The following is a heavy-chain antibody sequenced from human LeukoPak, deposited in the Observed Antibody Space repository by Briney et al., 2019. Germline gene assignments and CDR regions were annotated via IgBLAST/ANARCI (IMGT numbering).Heavy chain of an antibody. V-gene: IGHV1-18*01. CDR1: GYTFTSYG. CDR3: AREKGAGLTGYYKPQYYYYMDV. J-gene: IGHJ6*03. CDR2: ISAYNGNT. Sequence: VASMKVSCKASGYTFTSYGISWVRQAPGQGLEWMGWISAYNGNTNYAQKLQGRVTMTTDTSTSTAYMELRSLRSDDTAVYYCAREKGAGLTGYYKPQYYYYMDVWGKGTTVTISS. D-gene: IGHD3-9*01.